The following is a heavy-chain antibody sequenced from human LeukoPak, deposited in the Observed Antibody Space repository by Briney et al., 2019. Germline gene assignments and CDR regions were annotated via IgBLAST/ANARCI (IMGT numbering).Heavy chain of an antibody. CDR3: ARDPAPCGGDCIDAFDI. J-gene: IGHJ3*02. Sequence: SVKVSCKASGGTFSSYAISWVRQATGQGLEWMGGIIPIFGTANYAQKFQGRVTITADESTSTAYMELSSLRSEDTAVYYCARDPAPCGGDCIDAFDIWGQGTMVTVSS. CDR2: IIPIFGTA. CDR1: GGTFSSYA. D-gene: IGHD2-21*02. V-gene: IGHV1-69*13.